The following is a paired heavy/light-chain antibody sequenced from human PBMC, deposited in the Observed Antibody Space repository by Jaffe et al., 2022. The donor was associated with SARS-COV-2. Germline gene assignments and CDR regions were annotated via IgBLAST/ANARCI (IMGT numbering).Light chain of an antibody. CDR1: QSVLYSSNNKNY. CDR3: HQYYSSPYT. V-gene: IGKV4-1*01. CDR2: WAS. J-gene: IGKJ2*01. Sequence: DIVMTQSPDSLAVSLGERASINCKSSQSVLYSSNNKNYLAWFQQKPGQPPKLLIYWASTRGSGVPDRFSGSGSGTDFTLTISSLQAEDVAVYYCHQYYSSPYTFGQGTKLEIK.
Heavy chain of an antibody. V-gene: IGHV1-24*01. CDR2: FDPESGET. CDR1: GYTLTKSS. D-gene: IGHD1-26*01. CDR3: TTSVGAQFDY. Sequence: QVQLVQSGAEVKKPGASVKVSCKVSGYTLTKSSMHWVRQAPGKGLEWMGGFDPESGETFYAQKIQGRVTMTEDTSTDTAYMELSSLSSEDSAIYYCTTSVGAQFDYWGQGSLVTVSS. J-gene: IGHJ4*02.